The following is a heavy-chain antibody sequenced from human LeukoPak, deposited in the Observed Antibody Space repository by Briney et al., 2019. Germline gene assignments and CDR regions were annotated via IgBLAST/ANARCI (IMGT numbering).Heavy chain of an antibody. CDR1: GFMFRLFG. D-gene: IGHD2-21*02. CDR3: AKVKTDILIPDS. J-gene: IGHJ4*02. CDR2: IRFDGSNT. V-gene: IGHV3-30*02. Sequence: GWSLRLYCSASGFMFRLFGMHWVRQAPGKGLESVSFIRFDGSNTYHADSVKGRFTISRDNSKNTLYLQMNSLTSEDTAVYYCAKVKTDILIPDSWGQGTLVTVSS.